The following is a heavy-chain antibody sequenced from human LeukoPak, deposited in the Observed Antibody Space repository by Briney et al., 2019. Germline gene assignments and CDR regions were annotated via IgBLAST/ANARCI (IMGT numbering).Heavy chain of an antibody. D-gene: IGHD5-12*01. J-gene: IGHJ5*02. Sequence: GRSLRLSCAASGFTFSSYAMHWVRQAPGKGLEWVAVISYDGSNKYYADSVKGRFTISRDNSKNTLYLQMNSLRAEDTAVYYCARGGYSGSDWTTWGQGTLVTVSS. CDR3: ARGGYSGSDWTT. CDR2: ISYDGSNK. CDR1: GFTFSSYA. V-gene: IGHV3-30-3*01.